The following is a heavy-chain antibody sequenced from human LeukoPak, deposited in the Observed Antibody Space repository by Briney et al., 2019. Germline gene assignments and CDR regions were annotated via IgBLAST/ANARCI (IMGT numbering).Heavy chain of an antibody. D-gene: IGHD6-13*01. V-gene: IGHV3-21*01. Sequence: GGSLRLSCAASGFTFSSYSMNWVRQAPGKGLEWVSSISSSSSYIYYADSVKGRFTISRDNAKNSLYLQMSSLRAEDTAVYYCARDSAGDAFDIWGQGTMVTVSP. CDR3: ARDSAGDAFDI. CDR1: GFTFSSYS. J-gene: IGHJ3*02. CDR2: ISSSSSYI.